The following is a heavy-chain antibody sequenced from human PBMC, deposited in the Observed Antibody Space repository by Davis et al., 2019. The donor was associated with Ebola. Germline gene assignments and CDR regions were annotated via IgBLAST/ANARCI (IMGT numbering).Heavy chain of an antibody. V-gene: IGHV3-21*01. CDR2: ISSSSSYI. J-gene: IGHJ4*02. D-gene: IGHD5-18*01. CDR3: ARDLQLWPLGDY. Sequence: PGGSLRLSCAASGFTFSSYSMNWVRQAPGKGLEWVSSISSSSSYIYYADSVKGRFTISRDNAKNSLYLQMNSLRAEDTAVYYCARDLQLWPLGDYWGQGTLVTVSS. CDR1: GFTFSSYS.